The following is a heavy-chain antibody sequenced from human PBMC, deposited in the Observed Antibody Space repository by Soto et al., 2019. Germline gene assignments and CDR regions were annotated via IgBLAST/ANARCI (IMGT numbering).Heavy chain of an antibody. CDR2: ISGSGGST. CDR3: AKVPGTTYYDILTGYQPNYYFDY. CDR1: GFTFSSYA. Sequence: PGGSLRLSCSASGFTFSSYAMSWVRQAPGKGLEWVSAISGSGGSTYYADSVKGRFTISRDNSKNTLYLQMNSLRAEDTAVYYCAKVPGTTYYDILTGYQPNYYFDYWGQGTLVTVSS. D-gene: IGHD3-9*01. V-gene: IGHV3-23*01. J-gene: IGHJ4*02.